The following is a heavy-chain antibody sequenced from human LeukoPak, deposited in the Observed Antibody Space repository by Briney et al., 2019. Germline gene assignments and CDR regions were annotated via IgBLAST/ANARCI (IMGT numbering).Heavy chain of an antibody. CDR3: ARDRGKVGDFDY. CDR1: GFTFSSYW. Sequence: GGSLRLSCAASGFTFSSYWMSWVRQAPGKGLEWVAVISYDGSNKYYADSVKGRFTISRDNSKNTLYLQMNSLRAEDTAVYYCARDRGKVGDFDYWGQGTLVTVSS. V-gene: IGHV3-30*03. J-gene: IGHJ4*02. D-gene: IGHD3-10*01. CDR2: ISYDGSNK.